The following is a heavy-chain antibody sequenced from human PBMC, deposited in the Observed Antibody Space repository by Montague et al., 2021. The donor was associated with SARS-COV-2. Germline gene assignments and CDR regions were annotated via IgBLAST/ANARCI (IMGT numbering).Heavy chain of an antibody. Sequence: SETLSPTCAVSGGSISSSKWWSWVRQPPGKGLEWIGEIYHSGSTNYNPSRKGRVTISVDKSKNQFSLKLSSVTAADTAVYYCASRGAGWFGSNPERFDYWGQGTLVTVSS. J-gene: IGHJ4*02. CDR1: GGSISSSKW. V-gene: IGHV4-4*02. D-gene: IGHD3-10*01. CDR2: IYHSGST. CDR3: ASRGAGWFGSNPERFDY.